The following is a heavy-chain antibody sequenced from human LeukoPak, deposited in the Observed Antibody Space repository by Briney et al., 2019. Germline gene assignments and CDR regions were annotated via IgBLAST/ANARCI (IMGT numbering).Heavy chain of an antibody. CDR1: DGSISSYY. D-gene: IGHD3-22*01. Sequence: SETLSLTCTVSDGSISSYYWSWIRQPAGKGLEWIGRIYTSGSTNYNPSLKSRVTISVDKSKNQFSLKLSSVTAADTAVYYCARERPSTYYYDSSGYPGGRYFDYWGQGTLVTVSS. J-gene: IGHJ4*02. CDR3: ARERPSTYYYDSSGYPGGRYFDY. V-gene: IGHV4-4*07. CDR2: IYTSGST.